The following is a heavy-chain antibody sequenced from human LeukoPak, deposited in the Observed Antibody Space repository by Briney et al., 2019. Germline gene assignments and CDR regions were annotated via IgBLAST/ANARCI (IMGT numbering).Heavy chain of an antibody. Sequence: GRFPISRDNAKNSQYLQMNILRAEDTAVYYCARSSWYERGEYLDYWGQGTLVTVSS. V-gene: IGHV3-7*04. CDR3: ARSSWYERGEYLDY. J-gene: IGHJ4*02. D-gene: IGHD6-13*01.